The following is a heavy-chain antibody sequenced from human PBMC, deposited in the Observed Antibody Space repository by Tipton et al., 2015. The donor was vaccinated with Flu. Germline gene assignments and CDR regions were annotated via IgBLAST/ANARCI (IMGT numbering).Heavy chain of an antibody. CDR1: GDSVSSNSAA. Sequence: GLVKPSQTLSLTCAISGDSVSSNSAAWNWIRQSQSRGLEWLGRTYYRSKWYNDYAVSVKSRITINPDTSKNQFSLQLNSVTPEDTAVYYCARGTGYCSSTSCFHGMDVWGQGTTVTVSS. V-gene: IGHV6-1*01. CDR3: ARGTGYCSSTSCFHGMDV. CDR2: TYYRSKWYN. J-gene: IGHJ6*02. D-gene: IGHD2-2*01.